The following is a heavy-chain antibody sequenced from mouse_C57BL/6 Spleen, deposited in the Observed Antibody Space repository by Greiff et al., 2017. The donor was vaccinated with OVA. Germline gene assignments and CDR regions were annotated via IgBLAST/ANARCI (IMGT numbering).Heavy chain of an antibody. CDR1: GYTFTDYY. V-gene: IGHV1-26*01. D-gene: IGHD2-5*01. Sequence: VQLQQSGPELVKPGASVKISCKASGYTFTDYYMNWVKQSHGKSLEWIGDINPNNGGTSYNQKFKGKATLTVDKSSSTAYMELRSLTSEDSAVYYCARGSYSNYDRYFDVWGTGTTVTVSS. CDR2: INPNNGGT. J-gene: IGHJ1*03. CDR3: ARGSYSNYDRYFDV.